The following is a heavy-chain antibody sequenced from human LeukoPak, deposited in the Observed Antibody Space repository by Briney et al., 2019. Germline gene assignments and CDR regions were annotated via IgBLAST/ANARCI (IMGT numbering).Heavy chain of an antibody. Sequence: SETLSLTCTVSGGSISSSSYYWGWIRQPPGKGLEWIGSIYYSGSTYYNPSLKSRVTISVDTSKNQFSLKLSSVTAADTAVYYCARRPRQAVANLHKNDAFDIWGQGTMVTVSS. J-gene: IGHJ3*02. CDR3: ARRPRQAVANLHKNDAFDI. CDR1: GGSISSSSYY. CDR2: IYYSGST. D-gene: IGHD6-19*01. V-gene: IGHV4-39*01.